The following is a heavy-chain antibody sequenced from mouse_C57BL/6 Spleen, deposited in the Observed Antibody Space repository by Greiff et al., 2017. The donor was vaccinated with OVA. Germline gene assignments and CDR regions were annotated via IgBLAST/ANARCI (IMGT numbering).Heavy chain of an antibody. CDR3: ARDDYAYYFDY. CDR1: GFTFSSYA. D-gene: IGHD2-4*01. CDR2: ISDGGSYT. V-gene: IGHV5-4*01. Sequence: EVQLVESGGGLVKPGGSLKLSCAASGFTFSSYAMSWVRQTPEKRLEWVATISDGGSYTYYPDNVKGRFTISRDNAKNNLYLQMSHLKSEDTAMYYCARDDYAYYFDYWGQGTTLTVSS. J-gene: IGHJ2*01.